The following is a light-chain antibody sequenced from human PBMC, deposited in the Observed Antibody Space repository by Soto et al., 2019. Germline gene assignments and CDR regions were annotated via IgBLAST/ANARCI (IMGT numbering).Light chain of an antibody. Sequence: SYELTQPPSVSVAPGETATITCGGHNIGSKSGPWYQQKPGQAPGLVIYYDRDRPSESPERFSGYNSGNTATLTISRVEAWDEADYYCEVLDHSSDHVVFGGGTQLT. CDR3: EVLDHSSDHVV. CDR1: NIGSKS. V-gene: IGLV3-21*04. CDR2: YDR. J-gene: IGLJ2*01.